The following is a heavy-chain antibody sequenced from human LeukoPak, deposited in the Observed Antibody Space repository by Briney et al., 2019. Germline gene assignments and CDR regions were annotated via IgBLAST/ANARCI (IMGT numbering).Heavy chain of an antibody. CDR1: GFSFSTYA. V-gene: IGHV3-30*18. CDR2: ISYDGSNT. J-gene: IGHJ4*02. Sequence: GGSLRLSCAASGFSFSTYAMTWLRQAPGKRLEWVAVISYDGSNTYYADSVKGRFTISRDNSKNMLYLQMNSLRAEDTAVYYCAKPYYYGSRSYMDYWGQGTLVTVSS. D-gene: IGHD3-10*01. CDR3: AKPYYYGSRSYMDY.